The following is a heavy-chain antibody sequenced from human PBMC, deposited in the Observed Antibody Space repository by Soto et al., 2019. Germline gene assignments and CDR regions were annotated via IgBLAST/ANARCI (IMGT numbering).Heavy chain of an antibody. J-gene: IGHJ4*02. CDR3: ARDRSGYYQTPDY. CDR2: TWYDGNNK. V-gene: IGHV3-33*01. Sequence: QVQLVESGGGVVQPGRSLRLTCAASGYTFRSYGMHWVRQAPGKGLEWVAVTWYDGNNKNYADSVEGRFTISRDNSQNTLYLQMNSLRAEDTAVYYCARDRSGYYQTPDYWGQGTLVTVSS. CDR1: GYTFRSYG. D-gene: IGHD5-12*01.